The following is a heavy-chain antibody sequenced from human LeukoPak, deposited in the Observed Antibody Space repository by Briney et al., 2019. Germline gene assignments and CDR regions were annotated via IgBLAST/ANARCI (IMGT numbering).Heavy chain of an antibody. V-gene: IGHV1-69*06. D-gene: IGHD6-19*01. Sequence: GASVKVSCKASGGTFSSYFISWVRQAPGQGLGWMGGIIPIFGTANYAQKFQGRVTITADKSTSTAFMELSSLRSEDTAVYYCARAGSGWYGVDYWGQGTLVTVSS. CDR2: IIPIFGTA. J-gene: IGHJ4*02. CDR1: GGTFSSYF. CDR3: ARAGSGWYGVDY.